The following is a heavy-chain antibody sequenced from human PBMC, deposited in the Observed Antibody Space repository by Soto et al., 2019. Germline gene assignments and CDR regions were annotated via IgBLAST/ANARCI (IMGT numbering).Heavy chain of an antibody. Sequence: QVQLVQSGAEVKKPGSSVKVSCKASGGTFSSYAISWVRQAPGQGLEWMGGIIPIFGTANYAQKFQGRVTITADESTSTADMELSSLRSEDTAVYYCARWGCGGDCSYFDYWGQGTLVTVSS. V-gene: IGHV1-69*01. J-gene: IGHJ4*02. CDR2: IIPIFGTA. CDR1: GGTFSSYA. CDR3: ARWGCGGDCSYFDY. D-gene: IGHD2-21*02.